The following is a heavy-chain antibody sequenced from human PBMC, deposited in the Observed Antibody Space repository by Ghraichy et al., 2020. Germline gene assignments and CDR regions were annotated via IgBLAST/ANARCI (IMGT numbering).Heavy chain of an antibody. J-gene: IGHJ5*02. Sequence: GGSLRLSCAASGFTFSSYWMSWVRQAPGKGLEWVANIKQDGSEKYYVDSVKGRFTISRDNAKNSLYLQMNSLRAEDTAVYYCARDYGSGSYYQNWFDPWGQGTLVTVSS. CDR3: ARDYGSGSYYQNWFDP. D-gene: IGHD3-10*01. CDR2: IKQDGSEK. CDR1: GFTFSSYW. V-gene: IGHV3-7*01.